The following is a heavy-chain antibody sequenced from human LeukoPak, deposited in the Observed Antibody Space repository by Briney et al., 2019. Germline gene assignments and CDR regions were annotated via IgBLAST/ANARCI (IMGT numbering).Heavy chain of an antibody. CDR1: GFTFSSYA. V-gene: IGHV3-23*01. CDR3: AKVRWDNSGWYYSDS. CDR2: TSGSGGST. D-gene: IGHD6-19*01. J-gene: IGHJ4*02. Sequence: GGSLRLSCAASGFTFSSYAMSWVRQAPGKGLEWVSATSGSGGSTYYADSVKGRFTISRDNSKNTLYLQVNSLRVEDTAVYYCAKVRWDNSGWYYSDSWGQGTLVTVSS.